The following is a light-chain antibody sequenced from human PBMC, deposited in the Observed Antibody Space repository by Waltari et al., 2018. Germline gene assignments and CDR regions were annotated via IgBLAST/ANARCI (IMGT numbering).Light chain of an antibody. Sequence: SYELTQPPSVSASPGQTASITCSGDKLGEKYACWYQQKPGQSPVLFISQDNKRPSGISERFSGSNSGNTATLTISGTQAMDEADYYCQAWDSSTAVFGGGTRLTVL. V-gene: IGLV3-1*01. J-gene: IGLJ3*02. CDR2: QDN. CDR1: KLGEKY. CDR3: QAWDSSTAV.